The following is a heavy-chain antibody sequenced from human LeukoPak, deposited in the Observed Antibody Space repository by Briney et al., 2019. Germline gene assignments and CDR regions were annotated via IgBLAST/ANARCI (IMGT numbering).Heavy chain of an antibody. CDR1: GITFTTID. Sequence: GGSLRLSCAVSGITFTTIDVSWVRQAPGKGLEWVANIKQDGSEKYYVDSVKGRFTISRDNAKNSLYLQMNSLRAEDTAVYYCAREFDISRYGMDVWGQGTTVTVSS. J-gene: IGHJ6*02. D-gene: IGHD3-9*01. V-gene: IGHV3-7*04. CDR3: AREFDISRYGMDV. CDR2: IKQDGSEK.